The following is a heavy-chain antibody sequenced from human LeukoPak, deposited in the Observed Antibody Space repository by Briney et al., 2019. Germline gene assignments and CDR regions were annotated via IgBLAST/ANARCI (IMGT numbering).Heavy chain of an antibody. CDR2: IYNSGNT. J-gene: IGHJ4*02. CDR1: GGSISTYP. Sequence: PSETLSLTCTVSGGSISTYPWSWIRQPPGKGLEWIGYIYNSGNTNYNPSLKSRVTISVDRSKNQFSLKLSSVTAADTAVYYCARTLSGSFYSDYWGQGTLVTVSS. V-gene: IGHV4-59*01. D-gene: IGHD3-10*01. CDR3: ARTLSGSFYSDY.